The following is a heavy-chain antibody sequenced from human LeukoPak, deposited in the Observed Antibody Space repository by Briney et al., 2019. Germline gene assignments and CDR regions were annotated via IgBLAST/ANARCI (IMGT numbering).Heavy chain of an antibody. Sequence: SETLSLTCTVSGGSISSYYWSWIRQPPGKGLEWIGYIYYSGSTNYNPSLKSRVTISVDTSKNQFSLKLSSVTAADTAVYYCARVWRYCSSTSCYTGDYYYYYYMDVWGKGTTVTVSS. J-gene: IGHJ6*03. CDR2: IYYSGST. CDR3: ARVWRYCSSTSCYTGDYYYYYYMDV. D-gene: IGHD2-2*02. CDR1: GGSISSYY. V-gene: IGHV4-59*01.